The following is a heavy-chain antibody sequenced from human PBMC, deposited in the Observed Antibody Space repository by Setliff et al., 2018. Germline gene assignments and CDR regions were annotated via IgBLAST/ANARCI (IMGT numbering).Heavy chain of an antibody. D-gene: IGHD6-13*01. CDR2: ISYGGNT. CDR1: GGSINSRSYY. V-gene: IGHV4-39*01. J-gene: IGHJ4*02. CDR3: ARRADYSRSWSYYFDC. Sequence: SETLSLTCNVSGGSINSRSYYWGWIRQPPGKGLEWIAMISYGGNTYYNPSLKRRVTISVDTSNNQFSLNLNSVTAADTAVYFCARRADYSRSWSYYFDCWGQGTLVTVSS.